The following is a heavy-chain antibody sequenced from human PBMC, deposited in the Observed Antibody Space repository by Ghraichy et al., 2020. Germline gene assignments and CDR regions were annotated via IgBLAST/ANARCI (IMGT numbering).Heavy chain of an antibody. CDR3: ARAQSSSWLFDAFDI. CDR2: ISAYNGNT. J-gene: IGHJ3*02. Sequence: ASVKVSCKASGYTFTSYGISWVRQAPGQGLEWMGWISAYNGNTNYAQKLQGRVTMTTDTSTSTAYMELRSLRSDDTAVYYCARAQSSSWLFDAFDIWGQGTMVTVSS. V-gene: IGHV1-18*04. CDR1: GYTFTSYG. D-gene: IGHD6-13*01.